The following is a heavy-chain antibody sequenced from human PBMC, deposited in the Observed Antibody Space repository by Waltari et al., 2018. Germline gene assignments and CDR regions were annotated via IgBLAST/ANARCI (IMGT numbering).Heavy chain of an antibody. CDR1: GGSTSTYY. D-gene: IGHD1-26*01. J-gene: IGHJ6*03. Sequence: QVQLQESGPGLVKPSETLSLTCTVPGGSTSTYYWSWVRQSPGKGLEWIGYIHYSGSSVYNPSLRSRVAISLDTPNTQFSLRLRSVTAADAAIYYCARADTSTSYFYYYMDVWGKGTTVTVSS. CDR3: ARADTSTSYFYYYMDV. V-gene: IGHV4-59*01. CDR2: IHYSGSS.